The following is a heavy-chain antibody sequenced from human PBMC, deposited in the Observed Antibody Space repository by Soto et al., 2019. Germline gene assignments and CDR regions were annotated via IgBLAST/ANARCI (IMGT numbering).Heavy chain of an antibody. CDR3: AKDFRYDILTGTDY. Sequence: EVQLLESGGGLVQPGGSLRLSCAASGFTFSSYAMSWVRQAPGKGLGWVSAISGSGGRTYYAASVKGRFTISRDNSKNTLYLQMNSLRAEDTAVYYCAKDFRYDILTGTDYWGQGTLVTVSS. CDR1: GFTFSSYA. V-gene: IGHV3-23*01. D-gene: IGHD3-9*01. J-gene: IGHJ4*02. CDR2: ISGSGGRT.